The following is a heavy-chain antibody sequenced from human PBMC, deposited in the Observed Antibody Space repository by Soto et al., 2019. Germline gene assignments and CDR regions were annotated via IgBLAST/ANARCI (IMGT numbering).Heavy chain of an antibody. CDR3: AKESMVRGGYYYYGMEV. Sequence: GVVRLSLAASGFTFGSYAMSRIREAPGKGLEWVSAISGSGGSTYYADSVKGRFTISRDNSKNTLYLQMNSLRAEDTAVYYCAKESMVRGGYYYYGMEVWGQGTTVTVSS. V-gene: IGHV3-23*01. J-gene: IGHJ6*02. CDR1: GFTFGSYA. CDR2: ISGSGGST. D-gene: IGHD3-10*01.